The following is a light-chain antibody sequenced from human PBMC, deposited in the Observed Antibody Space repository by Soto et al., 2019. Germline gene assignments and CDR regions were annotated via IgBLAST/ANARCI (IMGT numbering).Light chain of an antibody. V-gene: IGLV4-69*01. CDR2: LNSDGSH. Sequence: QSVLTQSPSASASLGPSVKLTCTLSSGHSSYAIAWHQQQPEKGPRYLMKLNSDGSHSKGDGIPDRFSGSSSGAERYLTISSLQSEDEADYYCQTWGTGIWVFGGGTKLTVL. CDR3: QTWGTGIWV. CDR1: SGHSSYA. J-gene: IGLJ3*02.